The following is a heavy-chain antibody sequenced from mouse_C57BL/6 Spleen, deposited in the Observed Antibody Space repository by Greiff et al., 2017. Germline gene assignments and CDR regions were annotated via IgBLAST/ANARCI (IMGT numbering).Heavy chain of an antibody. CDR2: IDPSDSET. CDR1: GYTFTSYW. CDR3: ARSPGDYDVGAMDY. Sequence: QVQLQQPGAELVRPGSSVKLSCKASGYTFTSYWMHWVQQRPIQGLEWIGNIDPSDSETHYNQKFKDKATLTVDKSSSTAYMQLSSLTSEDSALYYWARSPGDYDVGAMDYWGQGTSVTVSS. J-gene: IGHJ4*01. V-gene: IGHV1-52*01. D-gene: IGHD2-4*01.